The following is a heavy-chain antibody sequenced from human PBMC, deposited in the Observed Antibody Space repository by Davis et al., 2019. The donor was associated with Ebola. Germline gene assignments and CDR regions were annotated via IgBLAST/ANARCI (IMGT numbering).Heavy chain of an antibody. V-gene: IGHV4-4*08. J-gene: IGHJ5*02. D-gene: IGHD1-26*01. CDR1: GGSISSYY. Sequence: SETLSLTCTVSGGSISSYYWSWIRQPPGKGLEWIGYIHNSGSTYYNPSLKSRVTISVDTSKNQFSLKLSSVTAADTAVYYCARLGGSYLYWFDPWGQGTLVTVSS. CDR3: ARLGGSYLYWFDP. CDR2: IHNSGST.